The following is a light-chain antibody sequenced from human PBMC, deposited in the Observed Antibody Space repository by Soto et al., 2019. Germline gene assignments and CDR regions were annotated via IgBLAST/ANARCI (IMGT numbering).Light chain of an antibody. CDR2: GAS. J-gene: IGKJ4*01. V-gene: IGKV3-20*01. CDR1: QSVSSDY. Sequence: EIVLTQSPDTLSLSPGERATLSCRASQSVSSDYLVWYQQKPGQAPRLLIYGASRRATGIPDRFSGSGSGTDFILTISRLEPEDFAVFFCQQYGGSLTFGGGTKVEIK. CDR3: QQYGGSLT.